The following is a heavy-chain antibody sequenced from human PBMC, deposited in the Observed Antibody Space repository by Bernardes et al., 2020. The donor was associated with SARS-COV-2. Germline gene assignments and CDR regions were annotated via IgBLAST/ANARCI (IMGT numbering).Heavy chain of an antibody. J-gene: IGHJ4*02. CDR1: GYTFTDYY. CDR3: ARPLATGGDY. Sequence: ASVKVSCKASGYTFTDYYMHWVRQAPGQGLEWMGWINPNSGDTKYAQKFQGRVTMTRDTSISTAYMELSRLRSDDTAVYFCARPLATGGDYWGQGTLVTVSS. V-gene: IGHV1-2*02. D-gene: IGHD5-12*01. CDR2: INPNSGDT.